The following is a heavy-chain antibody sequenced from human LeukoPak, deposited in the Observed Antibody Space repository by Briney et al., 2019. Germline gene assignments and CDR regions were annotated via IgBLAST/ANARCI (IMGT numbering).Heavy chain of an antibody. V-gene: IGHV1-8*01. J-gene: IGHJ6*02. CDR2: MNPNSGNT. CDR1: GYTFTSYD. Sequence: ASVKVSCKASGYTFTSYDINWVRQATGQGLEWMGWMNPNSGNTGYAQKFQGRVTMTRNTSISTAYMELSSLRSEDTAVYYCARGTKARGIQLWLQGYYGSGSYYIGMDVWGQGTTVTVSS. D-gene: IGHD3-10*01. CDR3: ARGTKARGIQLWLQGYYGSGSYYIGMDV.